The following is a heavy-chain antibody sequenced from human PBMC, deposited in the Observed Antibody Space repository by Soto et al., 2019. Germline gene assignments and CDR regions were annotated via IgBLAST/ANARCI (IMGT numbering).Heavy chain of an antibody. V-gene: IGHV3-74*01. Sequence: EVQLVESGGGLVQPGGSLRLSCAASGFVFSNYWMHWVRQAPGKGLVWVSRINSDGSTTTYADSVKGRFTISRDDAKNTLYLQMNSLRAEDTAVYYCAKAGTHSYSDCWGQGTLVTVSS. D-gene: IGHD1-1*01. J-gene: IGHJ4*02. CDR2: INSDGSTT. CDR1: GFVFSNYW. CDR3: AKAGTHSYSDC.